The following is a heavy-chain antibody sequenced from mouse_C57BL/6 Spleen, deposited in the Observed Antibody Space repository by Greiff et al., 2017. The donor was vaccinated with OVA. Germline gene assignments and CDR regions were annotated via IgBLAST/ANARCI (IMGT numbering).Heavy chain of an antibody. CDR1: GFTFSDYG. CDR3: ARKAYYSNLYYAMDY. Sequence: EVQLVESGGGLVKPGGSLKLSCAASGFTFSDYGMHWVRQAPEKGLEWVAYISSGSSTIYYADTVKGRFTISRDNAKNTLFLQMTSLRSEDTAMYYCARKAYYSNLYYAMDYWGQGTSVTDSS. D-gene: IGHD2-5*01. J-gene: IGHJ4*01. CDR2: ISSGSSTI. V-gene: IGHV5-17*01.